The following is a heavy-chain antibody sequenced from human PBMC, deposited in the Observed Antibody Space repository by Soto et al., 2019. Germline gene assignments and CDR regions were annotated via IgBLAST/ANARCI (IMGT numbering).Heavy chain of an antibody. CDR2: IRSKAYGGTT. J-gene: IGHJ4*02. V-gene: IGHV3-49*03. CDR3: PAAGLGLYYFAS. D-gene: IGHD6-13*01. CDR1: GFTFGDYA. Sequence: EVQLVESGGGLVQPGRSLRLSCTASGFTFGDYAMSWFRQAPGKGLEWVGFIRSKAYGGTTEYAASVKGRFTISRDDSKTIAYLQMNSLKTEDTAVYYVPAAGLGLYYFASWGQGTLVTVSS.